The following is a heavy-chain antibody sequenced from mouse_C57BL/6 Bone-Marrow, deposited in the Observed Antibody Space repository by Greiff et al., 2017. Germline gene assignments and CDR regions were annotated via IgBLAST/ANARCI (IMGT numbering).Heavy chain of an antibody. CDR1: GYTFTSYW. CDR3: ARSTHYYAMDY. Sequence: QVQLKQPGAELVRPGSSVKLSCKASGYTFTSYWMHWVKQRPIQGLEWIGNIDPSDSETPYNQKFKDKATLTVDKSSSTAYMQLSSLTSEDSAVYYCARSTHYYAMDYWGQGTSVTVSS. CDR2: IDPSDSET. J-gene: IGHJ4*01. V-gene: IGHV1-52*01.